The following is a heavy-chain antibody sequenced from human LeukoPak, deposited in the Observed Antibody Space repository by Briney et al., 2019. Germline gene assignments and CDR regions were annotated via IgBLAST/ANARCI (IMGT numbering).Heavy chain of an antibody. D-gene: IGHD6-13*01. CDR3: VRFALTSSLDH. CDR2: IYPGYSDA. V-gene: IGHV5-51*01. CDR1: GYNLTNNW. Sequence: GESLKISCKISGYNLTNNWIGWVRQVPGKGLEWMGLIYPGYSDAKYSTSFQGQVTLSVDASIRTAYLQLSGLRASDTAIYYCVRFALTSSLDHWGQGTLVTVSS. J-gene: IGHJ5*02.